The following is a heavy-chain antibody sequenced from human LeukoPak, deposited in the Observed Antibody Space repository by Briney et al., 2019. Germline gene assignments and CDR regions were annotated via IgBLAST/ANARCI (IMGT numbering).Heavy chain of an antibody. CDR2: ISGSGGST. V-gene: IGHV3-23*01. Sequence: GGSLRLSCAASGFTFSSYAMSWVRQAPGKGLEWVSAISGSGGSTYYADSVKGRFTISRDNSKNTLYLQMNSLRAEDTAVYYCAEDGDQWLPTYYFDYWGQGTLVTVSS. CDR3: AEDGDQWLPTYYFDY. J-gene: IGHJ4*02. CDR1: GFTFSSYA. D-gene: IGHD6-19*01.